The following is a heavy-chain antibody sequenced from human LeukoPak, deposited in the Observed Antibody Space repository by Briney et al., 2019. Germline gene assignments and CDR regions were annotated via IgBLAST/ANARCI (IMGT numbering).Heavy chain of an antibody. CDR2: IDPGYTAT. V-gene: IGHV1-46*01. D-gene: IGHD2-21*02. J-gene: IGHJ4*02. CDR3: TRDGGDWGDSDY. Sequence: ASVKVSFKSSVYTFTSYHIHWVRQARGQGLEWMGIIDPGYTATTYAQKFQGRLTMTTDTSTSAVYMELNSRRSEDTAVYYCTRDGGDWGDSDYWGQGTLVTVSS. CDR1: VYTFTSYH.